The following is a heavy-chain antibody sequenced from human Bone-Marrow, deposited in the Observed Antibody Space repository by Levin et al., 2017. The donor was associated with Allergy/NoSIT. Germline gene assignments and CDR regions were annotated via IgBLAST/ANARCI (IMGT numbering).Heavy chain of an antibody. J-gene: IGHJ6*02. CDR2: IYVGDSDT. CDR1: GFDFTTFW. V-gene: IGHV5-51*01. Sequence: GESLKISCKGSGFDFTTFWIGWVRQMPGKGLEWMGFIYVGDSDTTYSPSFQGQVTISADRSISTAYLQWSSLKASDSAIYYCARLPRIAAAGKYYYYGMDVWGQGTTLTVSS. D-gene: IGHD6-13*01. CDR3: ARLPRIAAAGKYYYYGMDV.